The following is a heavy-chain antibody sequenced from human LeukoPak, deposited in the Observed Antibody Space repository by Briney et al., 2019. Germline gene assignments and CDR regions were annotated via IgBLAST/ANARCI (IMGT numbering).Heavy chain of an antibody. J-gene: IGHJ3*02. Sequence: SQTLSLTCTVSGGSISSGGFYWSWIRQHPGKGLEWTGYIYYSGSTYYNPSLKSRVTISVDTSKNQFSLKLSSVTAADTAVYYCARELGVIHAFDIWGQGTMVTVSS. V-gene: IGHV4-31*03. D-gene: IGHD3-10*01. CDR3: ARELGVIHAFDI. CDR1: GGSISSGGFY. CDR2: IYYSGST.